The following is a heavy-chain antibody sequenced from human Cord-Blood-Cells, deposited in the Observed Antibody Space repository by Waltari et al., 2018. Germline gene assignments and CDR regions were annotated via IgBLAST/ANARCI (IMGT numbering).Heavy chain of an antibody. J-gene: IGHJ2*01. V-gene: IGHV3-23*01. Sequence: EVQLLESGGGLVQPGGSLRLSCAASGFPFSSHAISWVRQAPGKGLEWVSVISGSGGSTYYADSVKGRFTISRDNSKNTLYLQMNSLRAEDTAVYYCAKKKSWGPYWYFDLWGRGTLVTVSS. CDR2: ISGSGGST. D-gene: IGHD6-13*01. CDR1: GFPFSSHA. CDR3: AKKKSWGPYWYFDL.